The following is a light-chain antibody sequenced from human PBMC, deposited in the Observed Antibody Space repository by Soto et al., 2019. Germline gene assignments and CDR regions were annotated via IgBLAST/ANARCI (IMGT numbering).Light chain of an antibody. CDR2: GAS. V-gene: IGKV3-15*01. J-gene: IGKJ3*01. CDR1: QSVSSN. Sequence: EIVMTQSPATLSVSPGERATLSCRASQSVSSNLAWYQQKPGQAPRLLIYGASTRATGIPARFSGSGSGTEFTLTLSSLQSEDFAVYYCQQYNNWPPDTFGPGTKVDIK. CDR3: QQYNNWPPDT.